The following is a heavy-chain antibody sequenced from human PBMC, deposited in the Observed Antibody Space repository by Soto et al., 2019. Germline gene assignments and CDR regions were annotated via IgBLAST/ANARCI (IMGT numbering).Heavy chain of an antibody. D-gene: IGHD3-16*01. V-gene: IGHV3-23*01. CDR2: IRGSDGST. CDR1: GFTFSSYA. Sequence: EVQLLESGGGLVQPGGSLRISCAASGFTFSSYAMSWVRQAPGKGLEWVSSIRGSDGSTYYADSVKGRFTISRDNTKNPLYLQMNSLRAEDTAIYYCAKGVNVNKALGHFDYWGQGNLVTVSS. CDR3: AKGVNVNKALGHFDY. J-gene: IGHJ4*02.